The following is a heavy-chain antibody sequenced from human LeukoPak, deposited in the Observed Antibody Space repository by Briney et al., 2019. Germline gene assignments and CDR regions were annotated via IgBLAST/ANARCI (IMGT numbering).Heavy chain of an antibody. V-gene: IGHV3-64*01. Sequence: GGSLRLSCAASGFTFSSYAMHCVREAPGKGLEYVSAISSNGVSTYYANSVKGRFTISIENSKNTLYLQMGSLRAEDMAVYYCATNPPKDCSGGSCYSFIVGDAFDIWGQGTMVTVSS. D-gene: IGHD2-15*01. CDR1: GFTFSSYA. CDR3: ATNPPKDCSGGSCYSFIVGDAFDI. CDR2: ISSNGVST. J-gene: IGHJ3*02.